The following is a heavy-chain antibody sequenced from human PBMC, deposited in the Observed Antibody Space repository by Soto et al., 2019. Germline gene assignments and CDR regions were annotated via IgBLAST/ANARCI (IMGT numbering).Heavy chain of an antibody. J-gene: IGHJ6*03. CDR1: GYTFINYY. Sequence: ASVKVSCKASGYTFINYYIHWVRQAPGQGLEWMGVINPNGGSTVYAQKFQGRVTLTRDTSTGTVYVELSSLRSDDTAVYFCVRATAARQRDYSYHYYLHIWGKGTTVTVSS. CDR3: VRATAARQRDYSYHYYLHI. V-gene: IGHV1-46*03. D-gene: IGHD6-6*01. CDR2: INPNGGST.